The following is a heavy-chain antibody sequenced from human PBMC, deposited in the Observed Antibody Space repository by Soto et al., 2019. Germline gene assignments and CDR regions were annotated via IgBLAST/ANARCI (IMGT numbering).Heavy chain of an antibody. CDR2: IYYSGST. D-gene: IGHD3-22*01. CDR3: ARGGAYDSRGYYRI. Sequence: QVQLQESGPGLVKPSQTLSLTCTVSGGSISSGDYYWSWIRQPPGKGLEWIGYIYYSGSTYYNPSPKSRVTISGDTSKNQFSLKLGSVTAADTAVYYCARGGAYDSRGYYRIWGQGTLVTVSS. CDR1: GGSISSGDYY. J-gene: IGHJ4*02. V-gene: IGHV4-30-4*01.